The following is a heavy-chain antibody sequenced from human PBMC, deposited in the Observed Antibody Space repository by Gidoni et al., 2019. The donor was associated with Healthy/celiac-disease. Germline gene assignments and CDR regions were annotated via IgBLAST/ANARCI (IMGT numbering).Heavy chain of an antibody. D-gene: IGHD1-26*01. CDR2: ISGSGGST. CDR1: GFTFSSYA. V-gene: IGHV3-23*01. J-gene: IGHJ4*02. Sequence: EVQLLESGGGLVQPGGSLRLSCAASGFTFSSYAMRWVRQAPGKGLEWVSAISGSGGSTYYADSVKGRFTISRDNSKNTLYLQMNSLRAEDTAVYYCAKVNVGSGYFDYWGQGTLVTVSS. CDR3: AKVNVGSGYFDY.